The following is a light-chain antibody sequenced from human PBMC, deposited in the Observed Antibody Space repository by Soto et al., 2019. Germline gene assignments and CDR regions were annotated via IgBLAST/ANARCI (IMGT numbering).Light chain of an antibody. CDR2: ENS. J-gene: IGLJ1*01. CDR3: QVWDRSSGHV. V-gene: IGLV3-21*02. CDR1: NIGRNS. Sequence: SYELTQPPSVSVAPGQTARITCGGNNIGRNSVHWYQQKPGQAPVVVVHENSERPSGIPERFTGSNSGNTATLTISRVEAGDEADYYCQVWDRSSGHVFGSGTKVTV.